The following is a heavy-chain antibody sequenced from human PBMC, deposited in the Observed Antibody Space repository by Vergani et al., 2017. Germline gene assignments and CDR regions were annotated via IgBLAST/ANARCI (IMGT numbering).Heavy chain of an antibody. D-gene: IGHD3-10*01. CDR3: ARAVRGVDAFDI. Sequence: QVHLVQSGAEVKKPGASVKFSCKASGYTFIDYYLHWVRQAPGQGLEWLAWINPKSGGTNNAQKFQGRVTVTRDTSITTAYMELSGLRSDDTAVYYCARAVRGVDAFDIWGQGTMVTVSS. CDR2: INPKSGGT. J-gene: IGHJ3*02. V-gene: IGHV1-2*02. CDR1: GYTFIDYY.